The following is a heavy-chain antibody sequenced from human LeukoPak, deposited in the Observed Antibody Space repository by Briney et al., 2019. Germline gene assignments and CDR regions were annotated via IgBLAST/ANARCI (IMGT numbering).Heavy chain of an antibody. J-gene: IGHJ5*02. D-gene: IGHD1-26*01. CDR3: ARGQGATVPEVGKNWFDP. CDR2: VNESGGT. V-gene: IGHV4-34*01. CDR1: IDSFSNYH. Sequence: SETLSLTCAVYIDSFSNYHWNWIRQTPAKGMEWIGEVNESGGTNISPSLRSRVILSVDTSKNQFSLKLISVTVADTAIYYCARGQGATVPEVGKNWFDPWGQGTRVTVSS.